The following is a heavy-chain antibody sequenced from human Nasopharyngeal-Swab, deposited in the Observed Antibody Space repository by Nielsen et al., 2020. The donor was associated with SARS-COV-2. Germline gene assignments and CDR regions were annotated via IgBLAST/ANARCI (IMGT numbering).Heavy chain of an antibody. V-gene: IGHV3-23*01. J-gene: IGHJ6*02. CDR3: AKDGVRLNGIDV. Sequence: GESLKISCGASGFTFSSYTMSWVRQAPGRGLEWVSALTGSGDATHYADSVRGRFTISRDNSKSPLYLQMNSLRAEDTAEYFCAKDGVRLNGIDVWGQGTTVTVSS. CDR2: LTGSGDAT. CDR1: GFTFSSYT. D-gene: IGHD3-16*01.